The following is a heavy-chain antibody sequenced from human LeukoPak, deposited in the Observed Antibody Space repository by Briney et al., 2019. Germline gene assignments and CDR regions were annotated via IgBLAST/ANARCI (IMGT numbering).Heavy chain of an antibody. D-gene: IGHD1-14*01. Sequence: KASETLSLTCSVSGASITSYYWSWIRQSAGKGLEWIGRLSSSGSSIHNPSLKSRLTMSVDTSKNQFSLKLSSVTAEDTAVYYCASEGIRDYYYYSMDVWGKGTTVTISS. J-gene: IGHJ6*03. V-gene: IGHV4-4*07. CDR2: LSSSGSS. CDR3: ASEGIRDYYYYSMDV. CDR1: GASITSYY.